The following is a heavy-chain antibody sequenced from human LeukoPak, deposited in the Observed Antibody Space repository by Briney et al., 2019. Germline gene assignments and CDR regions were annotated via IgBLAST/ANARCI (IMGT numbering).Heavy chain of an antibody. CDR3: AKDYAGPVALDY. CDR1: GFTFSSYG. CDR2: ISYDGSNK. Sequence: PGGSLRLSCAASGFTFSSYGMHWVRQAPGKGLEWVAVISYDGSNKYYADSVKGRFTISRDNSKNTLYLQMNSLRAEDTALYYCAKDYAGPVALDYWGQGTLVTVSS. J-gene: IGHJ4*02. V-gene: IGHV3-30*18. D-gene: IGHD6-19*01.